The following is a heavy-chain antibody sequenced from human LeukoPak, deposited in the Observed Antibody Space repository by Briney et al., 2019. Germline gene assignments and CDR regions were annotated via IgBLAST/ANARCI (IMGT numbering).Heavy chain of an antibody. D-gene: IGHD3-9*01. Sequence: SETLSLTCTVSGGSISSYYWSWIRQPPGKGLEWIGYIYYSGSTNYNPSLKSRVTISVDTSKNQFSLKLSSVTAADTAVYYCARGADIVTGYWSEKNYNWFDPWGQGTLVTVSS. CDR2: IYYSGST. CDR1: GGSISSYY. J-gene: IGHJ5*02. V-gene: IGHV4-59*01. CDR3: ARGADIVTGYWSEKNYNWFDP.